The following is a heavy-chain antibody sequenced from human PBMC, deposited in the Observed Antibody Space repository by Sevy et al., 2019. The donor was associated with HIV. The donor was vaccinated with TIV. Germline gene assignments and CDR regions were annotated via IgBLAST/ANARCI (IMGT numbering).Heavy chain of an antibody. J-gene: IGHJ4*02. CDR3: GTFKEVG. CDR2: IKQDGSQK. V-gene: IGHV3-7*01. D-gene: IGHD1-26*01. Sequence: GGSLRLSCAASGFTFSNYWMSWVRQAPGKGLEWVANIKQDGSQKDYVDSVKGRFTISRDNPKNSLFLQMNSLRAEDTAVYDCGTFKEVGWGQGTLVTVSS. CDR1: GFTFSNYW.